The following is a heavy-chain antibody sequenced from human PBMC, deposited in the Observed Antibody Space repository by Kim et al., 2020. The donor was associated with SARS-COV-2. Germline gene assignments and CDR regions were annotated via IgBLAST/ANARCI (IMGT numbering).Heavy chain of an antibody. CDR3: ARARENSFDY. CDR2: ISNDETYQ. CDR1: GFTFSSCG. J-gene: IGHJ4*02. V-gene: IGHV3-30*03. Sequence: GGSLRLSCAASGFTFSSCGMHWVRQAPGKGLEWVAVISNDETYQNYADSVRGRFTISRDNSKNTVDLQMNSLRVEDTAVYYCARARENSFDYWGQGTPVTVSS.